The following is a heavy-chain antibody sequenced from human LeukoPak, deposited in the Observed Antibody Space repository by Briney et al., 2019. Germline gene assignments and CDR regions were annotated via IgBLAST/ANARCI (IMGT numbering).Heavy chain of an antibody. Sequence: PSETLSLTCTVSGYSISSGYYWGWIRQPPGKGLEWIGSIYHSGSTYYNPSLKSRVTISVDTSMNQFSLMLSSVTAADTAVYYCARDPSPSYIMVTTATGFDPWGQGTLVTVSS. D-gene: IGHD2-21*01. V-gene: IGHV4-38-2*02. CDR1: GYSISSGYY. CDR2: IYHSGST. CDR3: ARDPSPSYIMVTTATGFDP. J-gene: IGHJ5*02.